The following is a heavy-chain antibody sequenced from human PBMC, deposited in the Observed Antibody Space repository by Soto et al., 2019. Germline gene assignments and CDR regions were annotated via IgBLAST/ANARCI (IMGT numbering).Heavy chain of an antibody. D-gene: IGHD2-15*01. CDR2: ISAYNGNT. Sequence: SGKVSCKASVYTFTSYGITWVRQARGQGLDWMGWISAYNGNTHYAQKLQGRVTMTTDTSTSTAYMEMRSLRSDDTAVYHCVRDRFPTYCSGGICASPNWSFDLWGRGTRVTVSS. V-gene: IGHV1-18*01. CDR3: VRDRFPTYCSGGICASPNWSFDL. CDR1: VYTFTSYG. J-gene: IGHJ2*01.